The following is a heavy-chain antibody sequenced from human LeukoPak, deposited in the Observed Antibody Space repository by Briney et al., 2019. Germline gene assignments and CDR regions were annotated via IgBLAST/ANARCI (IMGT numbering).Heavy chain of an antibody. CDR2: ISYDGTNK. V-gene: IGHV3-30-3*01. CDR3: ARSSYCGGDCYTGQFDY. CDR1: AFTFSNYA. D-gene: IGHD2-21*02. J-gene: IGHJ4*02. Sequence: GGSLRLSCAAAGSAFTFSNYAIHWARQAPGTGLEWVAVISYDGTNKYYADSVKGRFSISRDNSKKTVYLQMNSLRPEDTAVYYCARSSYCGGDCYTGQFDYWGQGTLVTVSS.